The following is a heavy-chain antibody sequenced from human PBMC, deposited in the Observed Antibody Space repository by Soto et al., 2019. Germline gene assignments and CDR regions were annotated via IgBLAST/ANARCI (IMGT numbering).Heavy chain of an antibody. CDR3: ARHWDYYGSGRPHYYYYYFKDV. V-gene: IGHV4-59*08. CDR2: IYYSGST. Sequence: SETLSLTCTVSGGSISSYYWSWIRRPPGKGLEWIGYIYYSGSTNYNPSLKSRVTISVDTSKNQFSLKLSSVTAADTAVYYCARHWDYYGSGRPHYYYYYFKDVWSKGTTVTVSS. D-gene: IGHD3-10*01. CDR1: GGSISSYY. J-gene: IGHJ6*03.